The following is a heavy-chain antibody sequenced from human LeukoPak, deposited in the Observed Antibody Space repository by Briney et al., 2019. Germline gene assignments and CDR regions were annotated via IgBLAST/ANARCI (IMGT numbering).Heavy chain of an antibody. D-gene: IGHD6-13*01. CDR2: INPSGGST. Sequence: ASVKVSCKASGYTFTSYYMHWVRQAPGRGLEWMGIINPSGGSTSYAQKLQGRVTMTTDTSTSTAYMELRSLRSDDTAVYYCARENLAAGSLDYWGQGTLVTVSS. CDR3: ARENLAAGSLDY. J-gene: IGHJ4*02. V-gene: IGHV1-46*01. CDR1: GYTFTSYY.